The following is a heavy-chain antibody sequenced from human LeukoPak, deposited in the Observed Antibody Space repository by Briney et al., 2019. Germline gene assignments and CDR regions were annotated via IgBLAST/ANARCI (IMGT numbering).Heavy chain of an antibody. J-gene: IGHJ4*02. V-gene: IGHV1-69*13. D-gene: IGHD1-20*01. CDR1: GGTFSSYA. CDR3: ARSGPKWEEYNWYY. CDR2: IIPIFGTA. Sequence: ASVKVSCKASGGTFSSYAISWVRQAPGQGLEWKGGIIPIFGTANYAQKFQGRVTITADESTSTAYMELSSLRSEDTAVYYCARSGPKWEEYNWYYWGQGTLVTVSS.